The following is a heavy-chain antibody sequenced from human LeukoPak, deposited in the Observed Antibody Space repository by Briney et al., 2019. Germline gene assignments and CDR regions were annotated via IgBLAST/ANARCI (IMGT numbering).Heavy chain of an antibody. CDR1: GGSITGYF. D-gene: IGHD5-18*01. CDR2: VYSSGST. J-gene: IGHJ4*02. V-gene: IGHV4-4*07. Sequence: SQTLSLTSTVSGGSITGYFWSWVRQPAGKGLEWIGRVYSSGSTNYNPSLKSRVSMSVDTSKNQFCLRLSSVTAADTAVYYCTRDSGYSSPEWGQGTLVTVSS. CDR3: TRDSGYSSPE.